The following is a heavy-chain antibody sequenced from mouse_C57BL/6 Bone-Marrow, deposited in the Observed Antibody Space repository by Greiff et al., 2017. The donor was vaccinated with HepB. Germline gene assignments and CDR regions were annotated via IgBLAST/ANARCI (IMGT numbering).Heavy chain of an antibody. V-gene: IGHV1-37*01. CDR1: GYSFTGYF. D-gene: IGHD3-3*01. J-gene: IGHJ4*01. Sequence: EVQLVESGPELVKPGASVKISCKASGYSFTGYFMNWVKQSHGKSLEWIGRINPYNGDTFYNQKFKGKATLTVDKSSSTAHMELLSLTSEDFAVYYCARWGRFGDGYYYAMDYWGQGTSVTVSS. CDR3: ARWGRFGDGYYYAMDY. CDR2: INPYNGDT.